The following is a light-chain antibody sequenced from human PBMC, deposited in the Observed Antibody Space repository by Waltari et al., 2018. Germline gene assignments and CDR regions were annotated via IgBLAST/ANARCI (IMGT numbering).Light chain of an antibody. CDR1: SGSVSTSYY. V-gene: IGLV8-61*01. CDR3: VLYMGSGASV. J-gene: IGLJ3*02. CDR2: NPN. Sequence: QTVVTQEPSFSVSPGGTVTLTCALSSGSVSTSYYSSWYQQTPGQAPRTLIYNPNTRSSGVPDRFSGSILGNKAALTSTGAQAEDESDYYCVLYMGSGASVFGGGTKLTVL.